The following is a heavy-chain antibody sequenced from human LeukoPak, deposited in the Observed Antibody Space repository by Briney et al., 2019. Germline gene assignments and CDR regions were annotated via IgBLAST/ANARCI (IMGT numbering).Heavy chain of an antibody. J-gene: IGHJ4*02. CDR1: RGSISIYY. Sequence: PSETLSLTCSVSRGSISIYYWSCIRQTPGKGLEWIGYIYYSVSTNYNPSLKSRVTMSVDASKNQFSLNLSSVTAADTAVYYCATYGTGSSYQPYFGDWGQGTLVTVSS. D-gene: IGHD3-10*01. V-gene: IGHV4-59*01. CDR3: ATYGTGSSYQPYFGD. CDR2: IYYSVST.